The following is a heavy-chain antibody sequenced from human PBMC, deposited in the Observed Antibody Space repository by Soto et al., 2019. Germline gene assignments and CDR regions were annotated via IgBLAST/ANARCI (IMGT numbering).Heavy chain of an antibody. CDR3: ARTHYDSRPIPNYY. Sequence: SVKVSSKASGGTFSSYAISWVRQAPGQGLEWMGGIIPIFGTANYAQKFQGRVTITADESTSTAYMELSSLRSEDTAVYYCARTHYDSRPIPNYYWGQGTLVTVSS. CDR1: GGTFSSYA. V-gene: IGHV1-69*13. J-gene: IGHJ4*02. CDR2: IIPIFGTA. D-gene: IGHD3-22*01.